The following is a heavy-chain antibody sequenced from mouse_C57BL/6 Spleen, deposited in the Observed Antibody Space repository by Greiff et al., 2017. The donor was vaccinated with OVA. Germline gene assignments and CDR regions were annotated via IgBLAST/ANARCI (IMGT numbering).Heavy chain of an antibody. Sequence: EVQGVESGGDLVKPGGSLKLSCAASGFTFSSYGMSWVRQTPDKRLEWVATISSGGSYTYYPDSVKGRFTISRDNAKNTLYLQMSSLKSEDTAMYYCARDYYGSYWYFDVWGTGTTVTVSS. V-gene: IGHV5-6*01. J-gene: IGHJ1*03. CDR1: GFTFSSYG. CDR3: ARDYYGSYWYFDV. D-gene: IGHD1-1*01. CDR2: ISSGGSYT.